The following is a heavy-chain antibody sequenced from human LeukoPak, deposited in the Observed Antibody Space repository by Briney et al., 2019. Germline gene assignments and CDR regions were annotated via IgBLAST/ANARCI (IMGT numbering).Heavy chain of an antibody. V-gene: IGHV3-30*02. J-gene: IGHJ4*02. D-gene: IGHD6-6*01. CDR2: IRYDGSEK. CDR3: ARDREAARVGWDYYFDY. CDR1: GFTFRIYG. Sequence: GGSLRLSCAASGFTFRIYGMYWVRQAPGKGLEWVAFIRYDGSEKYYADSVRGRFTISRDNAKNALYLQMNSPRAEDTAVYYCARDREAARVGWDYYFDYWGQGTLVTVSS.